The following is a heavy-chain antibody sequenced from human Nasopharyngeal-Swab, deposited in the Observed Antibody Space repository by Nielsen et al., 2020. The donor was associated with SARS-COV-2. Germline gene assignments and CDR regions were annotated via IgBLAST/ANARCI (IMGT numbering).Heavy chain of an antibody. J-gene: IGHJ4*02. Sequence: GGSLRLSCAASGFTFSSYAMSWVRQAPGKGLEWVSAISGSGGSTYYADSVKGRFTISRDNSKNTLYLQMNSLRAEDTAVYYCAEAQEAYYYDSSGLDYWGQGTLVTVSS. CDR3: AEAQEAYYYDSSGLDY. D-gene: IGHD3-22*01. V-gene: IGHV3-23*01. CDR2: ISGSGGST. CDR1: GFTFSSYA.